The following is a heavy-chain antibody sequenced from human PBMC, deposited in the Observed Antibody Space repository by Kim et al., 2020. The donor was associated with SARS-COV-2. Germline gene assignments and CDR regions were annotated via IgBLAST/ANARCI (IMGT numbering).Heavy chain of an antibody. V-gene: IGHV6-1*01. D-gene: IGHD2-21*01. J-gene: IGHJ4*02. CDR3: VRLIVNSWLDY. Sequence: SQTLSLTCAISGDSVSSNSVTWNWIRQSPSRGLEWLGRTYYRSKWYSDSAVSVQGRITINADTSKNQFSLQLNSVTPEDTAVYYCVRLIVNSWLDYWGQG. CDR1: GDSVSSNSVT. CDR2: TYYRSKWYS.